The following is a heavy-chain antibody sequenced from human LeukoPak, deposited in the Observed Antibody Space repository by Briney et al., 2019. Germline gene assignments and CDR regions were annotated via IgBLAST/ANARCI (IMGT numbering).Heavy chain of an antibody. CDR1: GXSVSRGGYY. J-gene: IGHJ4*02. V-gene: IGHV4-31*03. Sequence: SETLSLTCTVSGXSVSRGGYYWNWIRQHPGKGLEWIGFTSYSEGTYYNPSLMSRITISVDRSQNQFSLKMRDVTAADTAVYFCATADWESFYFDSWGQGALVAVSS. CDR2: TSYSEGT. D-gene: IGHD1-26*01. CDR3: ATADWESFYFDS.